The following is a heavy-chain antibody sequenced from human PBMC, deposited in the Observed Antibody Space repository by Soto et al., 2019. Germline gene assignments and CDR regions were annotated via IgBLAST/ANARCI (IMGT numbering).Heavy chain of an antibody. J-gene: IGHJ6*02. CDR1: GGTFSSYA. Sequence: QVQLVQSGAEVKKPGSSVKVSCKASGGTFSSYAISWVRQAPGQGLEWMGGIIPISGTANYAQKFQGRATITADESTSTAYMELSSLRSEDTAVYYCARSQGSSTSLEIYSDYYYGMDVWGQGTTVTASS. D-gene: IGHD2-2*01. CDR2: IIPISGTA. V-gene: IGHV1-69*01. CDR3: ARSQGSSTSLEIYSDYYYGMDV.